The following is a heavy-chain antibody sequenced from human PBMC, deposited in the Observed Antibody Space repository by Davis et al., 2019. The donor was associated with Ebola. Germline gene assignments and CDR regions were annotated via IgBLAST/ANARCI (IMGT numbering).Heavy chain of an antibody. CDR2: ISGFNTDT. V-gene: IGHV1-18*01. CDR1: GYIFTNHP. Sequence: ASVKVSCKASGYIFTNHPMTWVRQAPGQGLEWMGRISGFNTDTKYAQKFQGRVTMTIDTSTTTAFMELGSLGSDDTAVYYCLTQGFWGQGTLVTVSS. D-gene: IGHD3-9*01. CDR3: LTQGF. J-gene: IGHJ4*02.